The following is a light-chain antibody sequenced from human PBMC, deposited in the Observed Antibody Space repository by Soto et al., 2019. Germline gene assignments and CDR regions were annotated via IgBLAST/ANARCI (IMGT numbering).Light chain of an antibody. CDR2: GAS. Sequence: ATLSVSPGERATLSCRASQSLSGNLAWYQQKPGQAPRLLIYGASIRATGIPARFSGSGSGTEFTLTISRLEPEDFAVYYCQQYGSSGTFGQGTKVDI. CDR1: QSLSGN. CDR3: QQYGSSGT. J-gene: IGKJ1*01. V-gene: IGKV3-15*01.